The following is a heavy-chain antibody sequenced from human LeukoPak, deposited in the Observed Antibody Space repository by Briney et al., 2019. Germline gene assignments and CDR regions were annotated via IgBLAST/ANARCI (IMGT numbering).Heavy chain of an antibody. CDR3: ARHSILDI. CDR2: INHSGST. V-gene: IGHV4-34*01. CDR1: GGSFSGYY. Sequence: SETLSLTCAVYGGSFSGYYWSWIRQPPGKGLEWIGEINHSGSTNYNPSLKSRVTISVDTSKNQFSLKLSSVTAADTAVYYCARHSILDIWGQGTMVTVSS. J-gene: IGHJ3*02.